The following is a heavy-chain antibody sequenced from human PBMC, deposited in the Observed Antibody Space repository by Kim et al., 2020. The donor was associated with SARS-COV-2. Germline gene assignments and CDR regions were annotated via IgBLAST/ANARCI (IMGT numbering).Heavy chain of an antibody. Sequence: SETLSLTCTVSGGSISSYYWSWIRQPPGKGLEWIGYIYYSGSTNYNPSLKSRVTISVDTSKNQFSLKLSSVTAADTAVYYCARADIVATIQVWGQGTLVTVSS. CDR3: ARADIVATIQV. V-gene: IGHV4-59*13. D-gene: IGHD5-12*01. J-gene: IGHJ4*02. CDR2: IYYSGST. CDR1: GGSISSYY.